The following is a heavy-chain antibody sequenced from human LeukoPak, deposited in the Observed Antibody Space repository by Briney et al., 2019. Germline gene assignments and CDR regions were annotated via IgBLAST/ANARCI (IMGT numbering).Heavy chain of an antibody. J-gene: IGHJ4*02. CDR2: INHSGST. D-gene: IGHD3-3*01. CDR3: ARDSAQGSGKHYFDY. Sequence: PSETLSLTCAVYGGSFSGYYWSWIRQPPGKGLEWIGEINHSGSTNYNPSLKSRVTISVDTSKNQFSLKLTSVTAADTAVYYCARDSAQGSGKHYFDYWGQGTLVTVSS. V-gene: IGHV4-34*01. CDR1: GGSFSGYY.